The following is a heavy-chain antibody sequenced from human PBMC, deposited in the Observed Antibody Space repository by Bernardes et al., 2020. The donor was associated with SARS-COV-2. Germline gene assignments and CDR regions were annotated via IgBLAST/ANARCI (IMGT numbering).Heavy chain of an antibody. J-gene: IGHJ4*02. D-gene: IGHD2-2*01. CDR1: GFTFSSYA. Sequence: GGSLRLSCAASGFTFSSYAMHWVRQAPGKGLEWVAVISYDGSNKYYADSVKGRFTISRDNSKNTLYLQMNILRAEDTAVYYCARRVTAYWGQGTLVTVSS. CDR3: ARRVTAY. V-gene: IGHV3-30*04. CDR2: ISYDGSNK.